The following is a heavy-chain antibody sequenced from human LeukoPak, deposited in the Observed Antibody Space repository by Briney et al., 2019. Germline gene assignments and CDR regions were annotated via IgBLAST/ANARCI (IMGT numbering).Heavy chain of an antibody. J-gene: IGHJ5*02. CDR2: IYHSGST. CDR3: ARRLLLWFGESLNWFDP. CDR1: GGSISSGGYY. Sequence: NPSETLSLTCTVSGGSISSGGYYWSWIRQPPGKGLEWIGYIYHSGSTYYNPSLKSRVTISVDRSKNQFSLKLSSVTAADTAVYYCARRLLLWFGESLNWFDPWGQGTLVTVSS. D-gene: IGHD3-10*01. V-gene: IGHV4-30-2*01.